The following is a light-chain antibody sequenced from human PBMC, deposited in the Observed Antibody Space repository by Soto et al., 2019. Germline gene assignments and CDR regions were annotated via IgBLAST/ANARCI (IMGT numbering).Light chain of an antibody. J-gene: IGKJ5*01. V-gene: IGKV3-11*01. CDR2: DAS. Sequence: EIVMTQSPATLSVSPGERVTLSCRASQSISDNLAWSQQKPGQAPRLLIYDASNRATGIPARFSGSGSGTDFTLTISSLEPEDFAVYYCQQRSNWPPITFGQGTRLEIK. CDR3: QQRSNWPPIT. CDR1: QSISDN.